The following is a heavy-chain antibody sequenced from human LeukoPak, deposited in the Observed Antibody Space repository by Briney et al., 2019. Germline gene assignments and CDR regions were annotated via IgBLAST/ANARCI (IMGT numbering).Heavy chain of an antibody. V-gene: IGHV3-21*01. J-gene: IGHJ4*02. CDR1: GFTFSSYS. CDR2: ISSSSSYI. Sequence: GGSLRLSCAASGFTFSSYSMNWVRQAPGKGLEWVSSISSSSSYIYYADSVKGRFTISRDNAKNSLYLQMNSLRAEDTAVYYCARPHDTTIAGRPDYFDCWGQGTLVTVSS. D-gene: IGHD6-6*01. CDR3: ARPHDTTIAGRPDYFDC.